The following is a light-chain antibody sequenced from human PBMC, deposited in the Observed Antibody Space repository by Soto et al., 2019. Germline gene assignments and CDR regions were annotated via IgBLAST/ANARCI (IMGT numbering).Light chain of an antibody. CDR2: KAS. CDR1: QSISSW. V-gene: IGKV1-5*03. J-gene: IGKJ1*01. Sequence: IQMTQSPSSLSASVGYRFTITCRASQSISSWLAWYQQKPGKAPKLVIYKASSLESGVPSRFSGSGYGTEFNLTISSLQTDDFATYYCQQYNSYSWTFGQGTKVDIK. CDR3: QQYNSYSWT.